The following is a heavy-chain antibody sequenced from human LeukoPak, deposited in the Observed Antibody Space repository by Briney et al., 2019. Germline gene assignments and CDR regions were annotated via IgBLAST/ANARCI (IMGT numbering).Heavy chain of an antibody. V-gene: IGHV4-39*07. J-gene: IGHJ5*02. CDR3: ARADFWSGYPGGNWFDP. Sequence: SETLSLTCSVSGGSVSISRYHWAWIRQPPGKGLEWVGSMSYRGNSYYNPSLKSRVTISVDSSKRQFSLKLSSVTAADTAVYYCARADFWSGYPGGNWFDPWGQGTLVTVSS. CDR1: GGSVSISRYH. D-gene: IGHD3-3*01. CDR2: MSYRGNS.